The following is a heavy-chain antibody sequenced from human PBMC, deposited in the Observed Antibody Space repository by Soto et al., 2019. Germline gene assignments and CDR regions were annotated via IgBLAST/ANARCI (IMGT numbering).Heavy chain of an antibody. CDR2: IYWDNDK. CDR3: VHRLCDRSCSWDGGYFDY. D-gene: IGHD2-15*01. Sequence: QITLKESGPTLMKPTQTLTLTCTFSGFSLSTHGVGVGWVRQPPGKALACLALIYWDNDKRYSPSLMSRLTIAKDTSKNEVLHTVTNMAPVDTAKYYCVHRLCDRSCSWDGGYFDYWGQGALVTVSS. J-gene: IGHJ4*02. CDR1: GFSLSTHGVG. V-gene: IGHV2-5*02.